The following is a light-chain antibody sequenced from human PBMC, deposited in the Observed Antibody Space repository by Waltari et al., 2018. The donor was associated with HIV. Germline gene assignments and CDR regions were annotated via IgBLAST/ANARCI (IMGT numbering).Light chain of an antibody. J-gene: IGLJ3*02. CDR2: EVT. Sequence: QSTLTQPPSVSGSLGQSVTIACSGTSSDIGSYNRVSWYQQPPGTAPKLIIYEVTNRPSGGAGRVSGSKSGNTASLTICGLQAEDEADYYCSSYTTSSTWMFGGGTQLTVL. CDR3: SSYTTSSTWM. CDR1: SSDIGSYNR. V-gene: IGLV2-18*02.